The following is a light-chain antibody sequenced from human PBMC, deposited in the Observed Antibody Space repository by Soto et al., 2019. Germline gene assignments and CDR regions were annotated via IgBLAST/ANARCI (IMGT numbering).Light chain of an antibody. CDR2: GAS. J-gene: IGKJ1*01. V-gene: IGKV3-20*01. Sequence: EIVLTQSPGTLSLSPGERATLSCRSSQSFNSIYLAWYQQKPGQAPRLLIYGAYGASTRATGIPDRFSGSGSGTDFTLTISRLEPEDFAVYYCQQYSSSQWTFGQGTKVDIK. CDR3: QQYSSSQWT. CDR1: QSFNSIY.